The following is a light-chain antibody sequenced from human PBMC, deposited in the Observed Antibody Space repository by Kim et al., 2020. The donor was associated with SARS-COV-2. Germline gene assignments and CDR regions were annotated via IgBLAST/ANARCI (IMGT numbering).Light chain of an antibody. CDR3: QSFDNRKWV. Sequence: TVTISCTRSSGGIASNYVQWYQQRPGSAPSTVIFDDDRRPSGVPDRFSGSIDSSSNSASLSISGLKTEDEADYYCQSFDNRKWVFGGGTQLTVL. CDR1: SGGIASNY. V-gene: IGLV6-57*03. J-gene: IGLJ3*02. CDR2: DDD.